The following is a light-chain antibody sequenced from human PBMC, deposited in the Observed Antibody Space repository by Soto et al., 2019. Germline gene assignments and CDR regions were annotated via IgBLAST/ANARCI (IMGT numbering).Light chain of an antibody. Sequence: DIQMTQSPSSLSASVGERVTITCRASQNIKSFLNWYQQKPWKAPKLLIYATSSVQSGVPARFSGGRSGTDFSLSLSSLQPEDFATYYGQQTYVAPVTFGGGKKGEI. J-gene: IGKJ4*01. CDR1: QNIKSF. V-gene: IGKV1-39*01. CDR2: ATS. CDR3: QQTYVAPVT.